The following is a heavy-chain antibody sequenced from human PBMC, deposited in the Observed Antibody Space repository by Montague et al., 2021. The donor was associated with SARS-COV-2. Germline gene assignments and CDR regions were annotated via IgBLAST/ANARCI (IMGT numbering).Heavy chain of an antibody. V-gene: IGHV4-39*01. J-gene: IGHJ4*02. Sequence: SETLSLTCTVAGGSIRSSSYYWVWIRQPPGMGLEWIGSIYYDGSTYYNPSFKIRVTISVDTSKTQFSLKLSSVTAADTAVYSCARRVHPAFGGGAIDYWGQGTLVTVSS. CDR2: IYYDGST. CDR3: ARRVHPAFGGGAIDY. CDR1: GGSIRSSSYY. D-gene: IGHD3-3*01.